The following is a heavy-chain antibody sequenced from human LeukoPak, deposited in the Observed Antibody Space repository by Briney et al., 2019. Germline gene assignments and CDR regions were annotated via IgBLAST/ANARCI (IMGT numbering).Heavy chain of an antibody. V-gene: IGHV3-66*01. CDR2: IYSGGST. Sequence: GGSLRLSCAASGFTVSSNYMSWVRQAPGKGLEWVSVIYSGGSTYYADSVKGRFTISRDNSKNTLYLQMNSLRAEDTAVYYCARDRKEAIVVVPAAIDYWGQGTLVTVSS. D-gene: IGHD2-2*01. CDR3: ARDRKEAIVVVPAAIDY. J-gene: IGHJ4*02. CDR1: GFTVSSNY.